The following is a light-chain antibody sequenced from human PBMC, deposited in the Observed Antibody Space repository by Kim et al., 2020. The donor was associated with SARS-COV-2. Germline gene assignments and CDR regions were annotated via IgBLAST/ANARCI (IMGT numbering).Light chain of an antibody. CDR1: SSDVGGYNF. Sequence: QSALTQPRSVTGSPGQSVTISCTGTSSDVGGYNFVSWYQQHPEKPPKLIIYDVSKRPSGVPDRFSGSKSGNTASLTISGLQADDEGDYHCSSYGGSSRVVVFSGGTQLTVL. CDR2: DVS. CDR3: SSYGGSSRVVV. V-gene: IGLV2-11*01. J-gene: IGLJ2*01.